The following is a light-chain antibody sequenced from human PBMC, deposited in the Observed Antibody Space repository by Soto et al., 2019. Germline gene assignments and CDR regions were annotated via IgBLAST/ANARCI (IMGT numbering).Light chain of an antibody. J-gene: IGKJ1*01. Sequence: DIQMTQSPSTLSASVGDRVTITYRASHGVRNWLAWYQQRPGEAPKLLIYDASNLENGVPSRFSGSGSGAEFTLTISSLQPEDFATYYCQQYNNNSPWSFGQGTKVEIK. V-gene: IGKV1-5*01. CDR3: QQYNNNSPWS. CDR1: HGVRNW. CDR2: DAS.